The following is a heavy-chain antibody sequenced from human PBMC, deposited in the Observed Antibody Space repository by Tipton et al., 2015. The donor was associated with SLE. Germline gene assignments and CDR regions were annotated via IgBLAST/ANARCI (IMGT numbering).Heavy chain of an antibody. Sequence: SLRLSCTASGFTFSDYYMSWIRQAPGKGLEWVSYISSSGSTIYYADSVKGRFTISRDNAKNSLYLQMNSLRAEDTAVYYCASLASNYENYMDVWGKGTTVTVSS. CDR3: ASLASNYENYMDV. CDR2: ISSSGSTI. V-gene: IGHV3-11*01. CDR1: GFTFSDYY. J-gene: IGHJ6*03. D-gene: IGHD4-11*01.